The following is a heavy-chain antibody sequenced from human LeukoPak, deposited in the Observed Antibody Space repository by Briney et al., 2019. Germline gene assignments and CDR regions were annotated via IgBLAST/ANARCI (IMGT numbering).Heavy chain of an antibody. CDR2: ISSSGSTI. CDR1: GFTFSSYE. Sequence: GGSLRLSCAASGFTFSSYEMNWVRQAPGKGLEWVSNISSSGSTIYYADSVKGRFTISRDNAKNSLYLQMNSLRAEDTAVYYCARGSVDTAMAGDYWGQGTLVTVSS. V-gene: IGHV3-48*03. J-gene: IGHJ4*02. D-gene: IGHD5-18*01. CDR3: ARGSVDTAMAGDY.